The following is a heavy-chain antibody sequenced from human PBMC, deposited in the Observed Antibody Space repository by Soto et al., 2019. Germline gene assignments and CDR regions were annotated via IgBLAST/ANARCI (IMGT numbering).Heavy chain of an antibody. CDR2: IIPIFGTA. D-gene: IGHD2-15*01. V-gene: IGHV1-69*01. CDR3: ARSVVVVVGGCMDV. CDR1: GGTFSSYA. Sequence: QVQLVQSGAEVKQPGSSVKVSCKASGGTFSSYAISWVRQAPGQGLEWLGGIIPIFGTANYAQKFQGRVMIAEDDSTSRAYVGLSSLRAEDTAVYYCARSVVVVVGGCMDVLVRWSTVTVSS. J-gene: IGHJ6*01.